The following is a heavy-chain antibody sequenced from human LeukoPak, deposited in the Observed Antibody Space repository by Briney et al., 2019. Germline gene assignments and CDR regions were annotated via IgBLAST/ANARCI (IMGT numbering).Heavy chain of an antibody. CDR2: VFHTGST. J-gene: IGHJ4*02. CDR1: GGFISRSSYY. Sequence: SETLSLTCTVSGGFISRSSYYWTWLRQPPGKTLEWIGNVFHTGSTSYRPSLQSRVIVSVDTPKNQFSLKLTSVTAADTAVYYCARLSTAPDFDSWRQGILVTVSS. V-gene: IGHV4-39*01. CDR3: ARLSTAPDFDS.